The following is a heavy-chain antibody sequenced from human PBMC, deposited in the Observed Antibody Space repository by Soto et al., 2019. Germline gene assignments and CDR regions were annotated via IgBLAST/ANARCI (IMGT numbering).Heavy chain of an antibody. J-gene: IGHJ5*02. CDR1: GFSLTNKGVG. Sequence: SGPTLVNPTQTLTLTCNFSGFSLTNKGVGVGWIRQPPRKALEWLGIIYWDDDKRYRPSLNNRLTITKDTSKNQVVLTMTNVDTVDTATYYSPHLRANSGYDWRYNPLGQGTLVTVSS. CDR2: IYWDDDK. D-gene: IGHD5-12*01. CDR3: PHLRANSGYDWRYNP. V-gene: IGHV2-5*02.